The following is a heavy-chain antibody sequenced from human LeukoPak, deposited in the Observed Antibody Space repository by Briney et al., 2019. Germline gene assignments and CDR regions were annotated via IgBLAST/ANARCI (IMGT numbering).Heavy chain of an antibody. CDR3: ARRGVIAVADPFDY. CDR1: GYIFTSYW. J-gene: IGHJ4*02. CDR2: IYPGDSHT. Sequence: GESLKISCKGSGYIFTSYWIGWVRQMAGKGLEWMGIIYPGDSHTRYSPSFQGQVTISADKSISTAYLQCSSLKASDTAMYSCARRGVIAVADPFDYWGQGTQVTVSS. D-gene: IGHD6-19*01. V-gene: IGHV5-51*01.